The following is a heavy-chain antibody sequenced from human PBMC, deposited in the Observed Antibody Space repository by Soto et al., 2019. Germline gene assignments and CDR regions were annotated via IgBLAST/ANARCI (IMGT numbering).Heavy chain of an antibody. V-gene: IGHV3-15*01. D-gene: IGHD2-2*01. Sequence: GGSLRLSCAASGFTFSNAWMSWVRQAPGKGLEWVGRIKSKTDGGTTDYAAPVKGRFTISRDDSKNTLYLQMNSLKTEDTAVYYCTTGVVVPAATSDYYYYGMDVWGQGTTVTVSS. CDR3: TTGVVVPAATSDYYYYGMDV. CDR2: IKSKTDGGTT. CDR1: GFTFSNAW. J-gene: IGHJ6*02.